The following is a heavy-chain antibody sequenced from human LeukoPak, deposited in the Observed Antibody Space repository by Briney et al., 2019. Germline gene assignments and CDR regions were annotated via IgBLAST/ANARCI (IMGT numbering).Heavy chain of an antibody. Sequence: GGSLRLSCAASGFTFSSYWMNWARQAPGKGLEWVASINHNGNVNYYVDSVKGRFTISRDNAKNSLYLQMSNLRAEDTAVYFCARGGGLDVWGQGATVTVSS. V-gene: IGHV3-7*03. D-gene: IGHD3-16*01. CDR1: GFTFSSYW. CDR2: INHNGNVN. J-gene: IGHJ6*02. CDR3: ARGGGLDV.